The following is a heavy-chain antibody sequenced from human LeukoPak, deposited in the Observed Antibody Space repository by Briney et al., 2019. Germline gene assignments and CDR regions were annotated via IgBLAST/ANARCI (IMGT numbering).Heavy chain of an antibody. CDR3: AKPGSEGPLYFDY. CDR2: ISGSGGSI. Sequence: PGGSLRLSCAASGFTFSSYAMSWVRQAPGKGLEWVSAISGSGGSIYYADSVKGRFTISRDNSKNTLYLQMNSLRAEDTAVYYCAKPGSEGPLYFDYWGQGTLVTVSS. D-gene: IGHD3-10*01. CDR1: GFTFSSYA. V-gene: IGHV3-23*01. J-gene: IGHJ4*02.